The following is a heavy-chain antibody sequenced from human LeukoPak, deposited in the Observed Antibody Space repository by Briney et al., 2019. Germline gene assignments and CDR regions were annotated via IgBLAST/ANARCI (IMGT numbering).Heavy chain of an antibody. J-gene: IGHJ5*02. V-gene: IGHV4-4*07. CDR2: IHTSGST. CDR1: GGSISSYY. Sequence: PSETLSLTCTVSGGSISSYYWTWVRQPAGKGLEWIGRIHTSGSTNHNPSLKSRVTMSVDTSNNHFSLKLSSVTAADTAVYYCARVGARPAAAGMFDPWGQGTLVTVSS. CDR3: ARVGARPAAAGMFDP. D-gene: IGHD6-13*01.